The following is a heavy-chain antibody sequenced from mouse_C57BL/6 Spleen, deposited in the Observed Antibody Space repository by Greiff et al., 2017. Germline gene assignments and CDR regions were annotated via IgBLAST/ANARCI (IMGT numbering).Heavy chain of an antibody. Sequence: VQLKESGGGLVKPGGSLKLSCAASGFTFSSYTMSWVRQTPEKRLEWVATISGGGGNTYYPDSVKGRFTISRDNAKNTLYLQMSSLRSEDTALYYCARHGGSWYFDVWGTGTTVTVSS. V-gene: IGHV5-9*01. CDR2: ISGGGGNT. CDR3: ARHGGSWYFDV. J-gene: IGHJ1*03. CDR1: GFTFSSYT.